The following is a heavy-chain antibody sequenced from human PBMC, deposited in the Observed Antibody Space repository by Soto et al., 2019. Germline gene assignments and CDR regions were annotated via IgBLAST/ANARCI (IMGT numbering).Heavy chain of an antibody. CDR3: AREKDRLQLGGNYYSILDV. CDR1: GGTFSTSA. V-gene: IGHV1-69*12. CDR2: IMPVFPTP. Sequence: QVQLVQSGAEVKKPGSSVKVSCKASGGTFSTSAISWVRQAPGQGLEWVGGIMPVFPTPDYAQNFQGRVTITADESTTTAYLERTSLRVDDTAVYYCAREKDRLQLGGNYYSILDVWGQGTAITVSS. J-gene: IGHJ6*02. D-gene: IGHD1-1*01.